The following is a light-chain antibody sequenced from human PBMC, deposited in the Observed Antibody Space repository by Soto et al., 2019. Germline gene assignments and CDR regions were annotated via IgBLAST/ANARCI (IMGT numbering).Light chain of an antibody. CDR3: QPYDSSLRYV. V-gene: IGLV1-40*01. J-gene: IGLJ1*01. CDR2: GNS. CDR1: SSNIGAGYD. Sequence: QAVVTQPPSVSGAPGQRVTISCTGSSSNIGAGYDVHWYQQLPGTVPKLLIYGNSNRPAGVPDRFSGSKSGTSASLAITGRQAADEADYYCQPYDSSLRYVFGTGTKVTVL.